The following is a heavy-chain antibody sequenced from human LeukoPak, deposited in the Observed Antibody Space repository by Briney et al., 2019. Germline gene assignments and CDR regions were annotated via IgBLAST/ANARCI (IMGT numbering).Heavy chain of an antibody. CDR2: ISGSGGST. D-gene: IGHD3-9*01. Sequence: GGSLRLSCAASGFTFSSYAMSWVRQAPGKGLEWVSAISGSGGSTYYADSVKGRFTISRDNSKNTLYLQMNSLRAEDTAVYYCAKGGNYDILTGDPFDPWGQGTLVTVSS. V-gene: IGHV3-23*01. J-gene: IGHJ5*02. CDR3: AKGGNYDILTGDPFDP. CDR1: GFTFSSYA.